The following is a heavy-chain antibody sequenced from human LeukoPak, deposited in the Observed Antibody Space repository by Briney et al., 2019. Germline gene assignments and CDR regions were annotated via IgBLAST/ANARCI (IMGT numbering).Heavy chain of an antibody. D-gene: IGHD2-15*01. J-gene: IGHJ6*02. V-gene: IGHV3-53*01. CDR2: FYSGGAT. CDR1: GLIVVANY. CDR3: ARGRGLDV. Sequence: GGSLRLSGEASGLIVVANYMSWVRRTPGKGLEWVSIFYSGGATFYVDSVKGRFTISRDNSKNMLYLQMNSLRAEDTAVYYCARGRGLDVWGQGTTVTVSS.